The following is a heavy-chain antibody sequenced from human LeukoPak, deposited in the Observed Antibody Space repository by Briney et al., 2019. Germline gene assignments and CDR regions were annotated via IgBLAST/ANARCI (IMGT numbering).Heavy chain of an antibody. J-gene: IGHJ4*02. CDR1: GFTFSSYA. D-gene: IGHD4-11*01. CDR3: AKWGLLGNYGIDYFDY. V-gene: IGHV3-23*01. Sequence: PGGSLRLSCAASGFTFSSYAMSWVRQAPGKGLEWVSAISGSGGSTYYADSVKGRFTISRDNSKNTLYLQMNSLRAEDTAVYCCAKWGLLGNYGIDYFDYWGQGTLVTVSS. CDR2: ISGSGGST.